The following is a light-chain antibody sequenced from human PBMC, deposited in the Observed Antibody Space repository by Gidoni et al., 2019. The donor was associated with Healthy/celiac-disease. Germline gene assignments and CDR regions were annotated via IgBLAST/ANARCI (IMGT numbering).Light chain of an antibody. CDR1: SSNIGSNY. Sequence: HSVRTQAPSASGTPGPRVTISCSGSSSNIGSNYVYWYQQLPGTAPKLLIYRNNQRPSGVPDRFSGSKSGTSASLAISGLRSEDEADYYCAAWDDSLRVFGTGTKVTVL. V-gene: IGLV1-47*01. CDR2: RNN. CDR3: AAWDDSLRV. J-gene: IGLJ1*01.